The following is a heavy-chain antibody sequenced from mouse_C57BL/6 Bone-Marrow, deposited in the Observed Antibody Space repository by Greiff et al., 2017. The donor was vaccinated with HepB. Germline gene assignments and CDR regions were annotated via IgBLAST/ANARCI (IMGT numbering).Heavy chain of an antibody. CDR2: ISYDGSN. CDR1: GYSITSGYY. Sequence: EVQLQQSGPGLVKPSQSLSLTCSVTGYSITSGYYWNWIRQFPGNNLEWMGYISYDGSNNYNPSLKNRISITRDTSKNQFFLKLNSVTTEDTATYYCARNSPPYYSNYPWYFDYWGQGTTLTVSS. CDR3: ARNSPPYYSNYPWYFDY. J-gene: IGHJ2*01. D-gene: IGHD2-5*01. V-gene: IGHV3-6*01.